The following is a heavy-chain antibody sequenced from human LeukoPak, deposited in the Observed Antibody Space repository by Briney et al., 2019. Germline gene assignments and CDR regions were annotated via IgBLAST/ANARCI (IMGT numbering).Heavy chain of an antibody. V-gene: IGHV5-10-1*01. CDR1: GYSFTSYW. CDR2: IGPSDSYT. Sequence: RGESLKISCKGSGYSFTSYWISWVRQMRGKGMEWMGRIGPSDSYTNYSPSFQGHVTISADKSISTAYLQWSSLKASDTAMYYCARLVLQLSAFDIWGQGTMVTVSS. D-gene: IGHD5-18*01. J-gene: IGHJ3*02. CDR3: ARLVLQLSAFDI.